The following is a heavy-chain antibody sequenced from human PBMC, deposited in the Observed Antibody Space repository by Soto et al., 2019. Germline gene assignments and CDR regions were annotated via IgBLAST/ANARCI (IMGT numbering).Heavy chain of an antibody. CDR2: ISAYNGNT. D-gene: IGHD3-16*01. V-gene: IGHV1-18*01. CDR1: GYTFSSYG. Sequence: QVQLVQSGAEVKKPGASVKVSCKASGYTFSSYGISWVRQAPGQGLEWMGWISAYNGNTNYAQNLQGRVTMTTDTPPGPAYWGLGSLRLEATAGYSGAGGGWNFAPGGQET. CDR3: AGGGWNFAP. J-gene: IGHJ5*02.